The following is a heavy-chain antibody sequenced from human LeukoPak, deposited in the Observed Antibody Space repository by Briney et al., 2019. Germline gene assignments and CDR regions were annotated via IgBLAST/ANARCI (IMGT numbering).Heavy chain of an antibody. D-gene: IGHD1-26*01. J-gene: IGHJ4*02. CDR3: ARDPYSGSYYFDC. CDR1: GFTFSSYE. Sequence: GGSLRLSCAASGFTFSSYEMNWVRQAPGKGLEWVSYISSSGSTIYYADSVKGRFTISRDNAKNSLYLQMNSLRAEGTAVYYCARDPYSGSYYFDCWGQGTLVTVSS. V-gene: IGHV3-48*03. CDR2: ISSSGSTI.